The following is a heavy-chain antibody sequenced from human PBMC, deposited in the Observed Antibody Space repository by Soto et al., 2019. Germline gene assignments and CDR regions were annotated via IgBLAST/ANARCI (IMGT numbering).Heavy chain of an antibody. CDR3: ARDPAIYSGKFAYGLDV. Sequence: GGSLRLSCAVSGFTFSGYEMNWVRQAPGKGLEWVSYIGTSGKTIYYADSVRGRFTISRDNAKNSLYLQMNSLRAEDTAVYFCARDPAIYSGKFAYGLDVWGRGTTVTVSS. CDR1: GFTFSGYE. D-gene: IGHD4-4*01. CDR2: IGTSGKTI. V-gene: IGHV3-48*03. J-gene: IGHJ6*02.